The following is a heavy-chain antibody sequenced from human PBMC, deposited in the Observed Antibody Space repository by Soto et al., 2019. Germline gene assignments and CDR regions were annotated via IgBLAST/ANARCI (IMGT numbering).Heavy chain of an antibody. Sequence: DVQLVESGGGLIQPGESLRLSCAAFGLTVSGKKYVAWVRQAPGKWLEWVSALYDVDGSFYADSVKGRFTTSSDSSKHTVYLQMNGLRPDDTAVYYCASWHEREHAYDVWGQGTPVTVSS. CDR3: ASWHEREHAYDV. V-gene: IGHV3-53*01. J-gene: IGHJ3*01. CDR1: GLTVSGKKY. D-gene: IGHD1-1*01. CDR2: LYDVDGS.